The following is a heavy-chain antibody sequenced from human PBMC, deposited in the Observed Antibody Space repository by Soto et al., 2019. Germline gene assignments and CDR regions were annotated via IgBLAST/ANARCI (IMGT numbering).Heavy chain of an antibody. D-gene: IGHD3-22*01. J-gene: IGHJ1*01. V-gene: IGHV4-39*01. CDR1: GGSISSSSYY. CDR2: IYYSGST. Sequence: XGTLSLTCAVSGGSISSSSYYWGWIRQPPGKGLEWIGSIYYSGSTYYNPSLKSPVTISVDTSKNQFSLKLSSVTAADTAVYYCASNAYYYDSSGYYYGEYFQHWGQGTLVTVSS. CDR3: ASNAYYYDSSGYYYGEYFQH.